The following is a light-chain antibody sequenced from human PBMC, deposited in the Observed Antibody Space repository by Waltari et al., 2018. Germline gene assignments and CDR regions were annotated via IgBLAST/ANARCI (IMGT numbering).Light chain of an antibody. V-gene: IGKV1-39*01. CDR3: QQTASPPPT. Sequence: DIQMTQSPSSLSASVGDRVTISCRASQTVNNYLNWYQQKPGKAPKLLIYAASSLDTGVPSRFSGSGSVTDFTLTISSLQPEDFATYFCQQTASPPPTFGPGTKVDIK. J-gene: IGKJ3*01. CDR1: QTVNNY. CDR2: AAS.